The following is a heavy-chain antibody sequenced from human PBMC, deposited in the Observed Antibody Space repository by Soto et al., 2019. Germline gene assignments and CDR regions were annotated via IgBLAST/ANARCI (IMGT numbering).Heavy chain of an antibody. CDR2: IYYSGST. J-gene: IGHJ5*02. CDR1: GGSISSGDYY. Sequence: QVQLQESGPGLVKPSQTLSLTCTVSGGSISSGDYYWSWIRQHPGKGLEWIGYIYYSGSTYYNPSLKSRVTISVDTSKNQXSXXXXXXXXXXXXXXXXXXXXXXXXXXFXPWGQGTLVTVSS. V-gene: IGHV4-31*03. CDR3: XXXXXXXXXXXFXP.